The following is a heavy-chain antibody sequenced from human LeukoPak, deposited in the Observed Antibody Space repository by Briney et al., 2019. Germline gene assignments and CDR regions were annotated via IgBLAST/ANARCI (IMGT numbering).Heavy chain of an antibody. Sequence: ASVKVSCKASGYTFDEYGINWVRQAPGQGLEWMGWISVQNGNTKYAQNVQGRVTMTTDTSTETAYMELRTLRSDNTAVYYCARDYFGLGSYFGTGDYWGQGTLVTVSS. D-gene: IGHD3-10*01. J-gene: IGHJ4*02. V-gene: IGHV1-18*01. CDR2: ISVQNGNT. CDR3: ARDYFGLGSYFGTGDY. CDR1: GYTFDEYG.